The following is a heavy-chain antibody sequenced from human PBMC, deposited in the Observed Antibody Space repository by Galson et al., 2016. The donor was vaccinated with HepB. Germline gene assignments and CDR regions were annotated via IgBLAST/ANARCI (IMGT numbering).Heavy chain of an antibody. CDR1: GFTFNKYG. V-gene: IGHV3-33*01. D-gene: IGHD2-15*01. J-gene: IGHJ2*01. CDR3: ATFSLLQPWTY. CDR2: IWFDGSYK. Sequence: SLRLSCAASGFTFNKYGMHWVRQAPGKGLEWVAVIWFDGSYKFYADPVKGRFTTSRDNSKNTVYLQMNSLRAADTAVYYCATFSLLQPWTYWGRGTPVTVSS.